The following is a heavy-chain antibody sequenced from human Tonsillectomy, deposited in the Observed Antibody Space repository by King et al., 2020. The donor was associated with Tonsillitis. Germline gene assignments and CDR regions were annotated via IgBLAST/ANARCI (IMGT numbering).Heavy chain of an antibody. V-gene: IGHV5-51*03. D-gene: IGHD3-16*01. Sequence: VQLVQSGAEVKKPGDSLKISCRGTGYSFSTYWSGWGRQMPGKGLEGMGITHPGDSDTRYSPSFQGQVTISADKSIDTAYMQWSSLKASDTAIYYCARLEGGSPYYYYYMDVWGKGTTVTVSS. CDR1: GYSFSTYW. CDR3: ARLEGGSPYYYYYMDV. J-gene: IGHJ6*03. CDR2: THPGDSDT.